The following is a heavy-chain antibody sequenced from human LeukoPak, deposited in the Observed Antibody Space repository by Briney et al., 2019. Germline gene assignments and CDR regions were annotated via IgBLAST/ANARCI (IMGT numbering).Heavy chain of an antibody. J-gene: IGHJ4*02. Sequence: SETLSLTCTVSGGSISSYYWSWIRQPPGKGLEWIGYIYYSGRTNYNPSLKSRVTISVHTSKNQFSLKLSSVTAADTAVYYCARVAAVREYYDSSGSFDYWGQGTLVTVSS. CDR2: IYYSGRT. V-gene: IGHV4-59*08. CDR3: ARVAAVREYYDSSGSFDY. D-gene: IGHD3-22*01. CDR1: GGSISSYY.